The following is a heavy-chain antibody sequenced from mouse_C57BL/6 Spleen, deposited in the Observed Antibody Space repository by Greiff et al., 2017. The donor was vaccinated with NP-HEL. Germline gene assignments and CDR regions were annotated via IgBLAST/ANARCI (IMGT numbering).Heavy chain of an antibody. J-gene: IGHJ3*01. Sequence: EVQLQESGPELVKPGASVKISCKASGYSFTGYYMNWVKQSPEKSLEWIGEINPSTGGTTYNQKFKAKATLTVDKSSSTAYMQLKSLTSEDSAVYYCARYLEGFAYWGQGTLATVSA. V-gene: IGHV1-42*01. D-gene: IGHD5-1*01. CDR2: INPSTGGT. CDR3: ARYLEGFAY. CDR1: GYSFTGYY.